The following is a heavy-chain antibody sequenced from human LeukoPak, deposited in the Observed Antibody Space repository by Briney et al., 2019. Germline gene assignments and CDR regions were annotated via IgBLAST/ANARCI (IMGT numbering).Heavy chain of an antibody. J-gene: IGHJ4*02. Sequence: GASVKVSCKASGYTFTSYDINWVRQATGQGLEWMGWMNPNSGNTGYAQKFQGRVTMTRNTSISTAYMELSSLRSEDTAVYYCARGLPLYEIAAAGTEFAYWGQGTLVTVSS. CDR2: MNPNSGNT. CDR3: ARGLPLYEIAAAGTEFAY. CDR1: GYTFTSYD. D-gene: IGHD6-13*01. V-gene: IGHV1-8*01.